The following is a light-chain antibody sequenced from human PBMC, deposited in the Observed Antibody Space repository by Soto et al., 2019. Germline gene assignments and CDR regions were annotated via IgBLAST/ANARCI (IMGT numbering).Light chain of an antibody. CDR1: QDIAGY. J-gene: IGKJ5*01. CDR3: QQAYSFPIT. Sequence: DIQMTQSRSSVSASVGDRVTITCLASQDIAGYLAWYQHKPGRTPELLIHGASRLQSGVPARFSGRGSWTDFTLSINSLQPEDLSTYYCQQAYSFPITFGQGTRLEIK. CDR2: GAS. V-gene: IGKV1D-12*01.